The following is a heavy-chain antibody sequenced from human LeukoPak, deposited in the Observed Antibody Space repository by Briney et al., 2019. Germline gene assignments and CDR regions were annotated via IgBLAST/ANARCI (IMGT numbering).Heavy chain of an antibody. Sequence: GASVKVSCKASGYTFTSYGISWVRQAPGQGLEWMGGIIPIFGTANYAQKFQGRVTITADKSTSTAYMELSSLRSEDTAVYYCARGCRIVGAPDDAFDIWGQGTMVTVSS. V-gene: IGHV1-69*06. D-gene: IGHD1-26*01. CDR2: IIPIFGTA. CDR3: ARGCRIVGAPDDAFDI. CDR1: GYTFTSYG. J-gene: IGHJ3*02.